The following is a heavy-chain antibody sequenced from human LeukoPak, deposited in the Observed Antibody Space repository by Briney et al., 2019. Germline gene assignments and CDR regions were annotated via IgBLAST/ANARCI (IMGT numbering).Heavy chain of an antibody. CDR2: IYYSGST. CDR1: GGSISSGDYF. D-gene: IGHD6-19*01. J-gene: IGHJ4*02. Sequence: SQTLSLTCTVSGGSISSGDYFWSWIRQPPGKGLEWIGYIYYSGSTNYNPSLKSRVTISVDTSKNQFSLKLSSVTAADTAVYYCARQPHSSGWGSTFDYWGQGTLVTVSS. V-gene: IGHV4-30-4*01. CDR3: ARQPHSSGWGSTFDY.